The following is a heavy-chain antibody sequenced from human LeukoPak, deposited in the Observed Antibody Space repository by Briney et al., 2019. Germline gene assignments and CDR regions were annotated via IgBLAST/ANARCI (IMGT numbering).Heavy chain of an antibody. CDR1: GGTFSSYA. CDR2: INPNSGGT. Sequence: GASVKVSCKASGGTFSSYAISWVRQAPGQGLEWMGWINPNSGGTNYAQKFQGRVTMTRDTSISTAYMELSSLRSDDTAVYYCARGQDGMDVWGQGTTVTVSS. V-gene: IGHV1-2*02. CDR3: ARGQDGMDV. J-gene: IGHJ6*02.